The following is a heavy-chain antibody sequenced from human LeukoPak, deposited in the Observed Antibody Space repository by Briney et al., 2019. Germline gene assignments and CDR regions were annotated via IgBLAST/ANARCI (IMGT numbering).Heavy chain of an antibody. CDR1: GFTFSSYA. CDR2: ISGSGGST. V-gene: IGHV3-23*01. J-gene: IGHJ4*02. Sequence: PGGSLRLSCAASGFTFSSYAMSWGRQAPGKGLEWVSAISGSGGSTYCADSVKGRFTISRDNSKNTLYLQMNSLRAEDTAVYYCAKVPYSSGWNQYYFDYWGQGTLVTVSS. D-gene: IGHD6-19*01. CDR3: AKVPYSSGWNQYYFDY.